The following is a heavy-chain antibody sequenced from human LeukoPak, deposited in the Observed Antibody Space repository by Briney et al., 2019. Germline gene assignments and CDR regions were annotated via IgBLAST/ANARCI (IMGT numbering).Heavy chain of an antibody. V-gene: IGHV3-21*01. CDR3: ARGLQRITDWYFDL. D-gene: IGHD1-14*01. CDR2: IDSSSTYI. J-gene: IGHJ2*01. Sequence: GGSLRLSCAASGFTFSTYSMNWVRQAPGKGLEWVSSIDSSSTYIYYADSLKGRFTISGDNAKNSLFLQVNSLRAEDTAVYYCARGLQRITDWYFDLWGRGTLVTVSS. CDR1: GFTFSTYS.